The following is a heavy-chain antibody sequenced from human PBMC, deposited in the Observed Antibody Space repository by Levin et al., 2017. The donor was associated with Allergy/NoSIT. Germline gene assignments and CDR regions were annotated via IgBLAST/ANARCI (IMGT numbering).Heavy chain of an antibody. J-gene: IGHJ4*01. Sequence: SQTLSLTCAVSNYSIRSPYYWGWIRQPPGKGLQWIASVYHSGNTYYNPSLKSRVTISVDTTKNQFFLKLNSVTAADTAVYYCARGNIAAAYFDSWGHGTLVTVSS. D-gene: IGHD6-13*01. CDR3: ARGNIAAAYFDS. CDR2: VYHSGNT. CDR1: NYSIRSPYY. V-gene: IGHV4-38-2*01.